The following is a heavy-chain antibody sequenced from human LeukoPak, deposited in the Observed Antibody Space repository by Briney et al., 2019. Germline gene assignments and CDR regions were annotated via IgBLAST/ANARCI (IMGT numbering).Heavy chain of an antibody. CDR2: ISGRGGST. V-gene: IGHV3-23*01. D-gene: IGHD6-13*01. CDR1: GFTFSSYA. Sequence: GGSLRLSCAASGFTFSSYAMSWVRQAPGKGLEWVSAISGRGGSTYYADSVKGRFTISRDNSKNTLYMQMNSLRAEDTAVYYCARTYSSSWLYYYYYMDVWGKGTTVTVSS. CDR3: ARTYSSSWLYYYYYMDV. J-gene: IGHJ6*03.